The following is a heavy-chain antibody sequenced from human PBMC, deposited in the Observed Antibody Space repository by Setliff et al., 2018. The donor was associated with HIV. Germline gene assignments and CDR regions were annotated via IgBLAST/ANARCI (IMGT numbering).Heavy chain of an antibody. CDR3: ARGDGTKYYYYYYMDV. Sequence: PSETLSLTCKVSGDSVNSYNYYWSWIRQHPGKGLEWIGYIYYSGSTSYNPSLKSRVTISVDTSKNQFSLKLSSVTAADTAVYYCARGDGTKYYYYYYMDVWGKGTTVTVSS. CDR1: GDSVNSYNYY. J-gene: IGHJ6*03. CDR2: IYYSGST. V-gene: IGHV4-61*01. D-gene: IGHD1-7*01.